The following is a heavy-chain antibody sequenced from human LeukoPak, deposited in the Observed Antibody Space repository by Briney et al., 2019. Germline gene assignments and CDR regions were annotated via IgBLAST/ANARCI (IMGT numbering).Heavy chain of an antibody. CDR1: GFTFSSYA. Sequence: GGSLRLSCAASGFTFSSYAMSWVRQAPGKGLEWVSAISGSGGSTYYADSVKGRFTISRDNSKNTLYLQMNSLRAEDTAVYYCATEYYRVRSPYQLPPGVDYWGQGTLVTVSS. V-gene: IGHV3-23*01. CDR3: ATEYYRVRSPYQLPPGVDY. J-gene: IGHJ4*02. D-gene: IGHD2-2*01. CDR2: ISGSGGST.